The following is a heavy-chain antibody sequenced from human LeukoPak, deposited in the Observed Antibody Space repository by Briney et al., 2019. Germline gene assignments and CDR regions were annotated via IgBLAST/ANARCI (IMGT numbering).Heavy chain of an antibody. V-gene: IGHV4-59*11. D-gene: IGHD3-3*01. CDR1: GGSISSHY. CDR3: ARARAYYDFWSGYSVYYYYMDV. Sequence: SETLSLTCTVSGGSISSHYWSWIRQPPGKGLEWIGYIYYSGSTNYNPSLKSRVTITVDTSKHQFSLQLSSVAAADTAVYYCARARAYYDFWSGYSVYYYYMDVWGKGTTVTVSS. J-gene: IGHJ6*03. CDR2: IYYSGST.